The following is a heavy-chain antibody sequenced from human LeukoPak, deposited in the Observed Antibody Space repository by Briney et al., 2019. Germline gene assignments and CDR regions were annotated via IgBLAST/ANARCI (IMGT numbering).Heavy chain of an antibody. CDR2: INPNSGGT. CDR1: GYTFTSYG. V-gene: IGHV1-2*02. J-gene: IGHJ3*02. D-gene: IGHD3-3*01. CDR3: ARAIQDLTYYDFWSGYPAVAAFDI. Sequence: GASVKVSCKASGYTFTSYGISWVRQAPGQGLEWMGWINPNSGGTNYAQKFQGRVTMTRDTSISTAYMELSRLRSDDTAVYYCARAIQDLTYYDFWSGYPAVAAFDIWGQGTMVTVSS.